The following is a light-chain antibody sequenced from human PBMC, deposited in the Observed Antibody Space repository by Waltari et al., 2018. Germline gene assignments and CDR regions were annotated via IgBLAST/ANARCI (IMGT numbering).Light chain of an antibody. Sequence: QSVLTQPPSASGTPGQRVTISCSGSSSNIGSNTVDWYQQLPGTAPKLLIYSHNQRPSGVPDRFSGSKSGTSASLAISGLQSEDEADYYCAAWDDRLNGFYVFGTGTKVTVL. CDR2: SHN. CDR1: SSNIGSNT. V-gene: IGLV1-44*01. J-gene: IGLJ1*01. CDR3: AAWDDRLNGFYV.